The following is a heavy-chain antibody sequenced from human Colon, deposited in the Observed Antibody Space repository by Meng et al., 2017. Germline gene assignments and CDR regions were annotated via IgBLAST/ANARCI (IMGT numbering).Heavy chain of an antibody. CDR2: SYYGGST. V-gene: IGHV4-4*02. D-gene: IGHD6-19*01. CDR1: GASISSATF. J-gene: IGHJ4*02. CDR3: ASSSGWWRLDS. Sequence: QVHLQESGPGLVKPSGTRSLTCAVSGASISSATFWTWVRQTPGKGLEWIGESYYGGSTSYNPSLSSRATISLDKSKNQFSLQLDSVTAADTATYYCASSSGWWRLDSWGQGTLVTVSS.